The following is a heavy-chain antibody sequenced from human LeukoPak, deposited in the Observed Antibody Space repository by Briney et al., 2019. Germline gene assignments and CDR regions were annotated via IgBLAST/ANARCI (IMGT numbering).Heavy chain of an antibody. V-gene: IGHV3-23*01. D-gene: IGHD3-22*01. J-gene: IGHJ4*02. Sequence: GGSLRLSCAASGFTFSSYAMSWVRQAPGKGREWVSAISGSGGSPYYADPVKGQFTISRDNSKNTLYLQMNSLRAEDTAVYYCAKAGYYYDYYFDYWGQGTLVTVSS. CDR3: AKAGYYYDYYFDY. CDR1: GFTFSSYA. CDR2: ISGSGGSP.